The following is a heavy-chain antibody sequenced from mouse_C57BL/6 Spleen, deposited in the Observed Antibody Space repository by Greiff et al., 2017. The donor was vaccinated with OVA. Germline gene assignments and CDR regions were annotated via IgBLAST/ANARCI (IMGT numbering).Heavy chain of an antibody. CDR1: GFTFSSYA. D-gene: IGHD2-4*01. CDR3: ARDFDYSYFDY. Sequence: EVKLVESGGGLVKPGGSLKLSCAASGFTFSSYAMSWVRQTPEKRLEWVATISDGGSYTYYPDNVKGRFTISRDNAKNNLYLQMSHLKSEDTAMYYCARDFDYSYFDYWGQGTTLTVSS. V-gene: IGHV5-4*01. CDR2: ISDGGSYT. J-gene: IGHJ2*01.